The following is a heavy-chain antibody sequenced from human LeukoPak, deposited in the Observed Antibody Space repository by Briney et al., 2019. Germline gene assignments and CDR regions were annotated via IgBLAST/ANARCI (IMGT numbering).Heavy chain of an antibody. CDR1: GFTFSDYY. CDR3: ASLKYYYDRSGYYGDY. CDR2: ISSSGSTI. J-gene: IGHJ4*02. Sequence: GGSLRLSCAASGFTFSDYYMSWIRQAPGKGLEWVSYISSSGSTIYYADSVKGRFTISRDNAKNSLYLQMNSLRAEDTAVYYCASLKYYYDRSGYYGDYWGQGTLVTVSS. V-gene: IGHV3-11*01. D-gene: IGHD3-22*01.